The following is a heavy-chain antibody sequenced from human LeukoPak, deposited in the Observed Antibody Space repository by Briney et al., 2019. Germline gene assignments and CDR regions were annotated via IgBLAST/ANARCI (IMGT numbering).Heavy chain of an antibody. Sequence: GASVKVSCKASGYTFTDYYLHWVRQAPGQGLEWVGWINPSSGATNYAQKFQGRVTMTRDTPITTVYMELSRLRSDDTAVYYCSREDYWGQGTLVTVSS. V-gene: IGHV1-2*02. CDR1: GYTFTDYY. CDR3: SREDY. J-gene: IGHJ4*02. CDR2: INPSSGAT.